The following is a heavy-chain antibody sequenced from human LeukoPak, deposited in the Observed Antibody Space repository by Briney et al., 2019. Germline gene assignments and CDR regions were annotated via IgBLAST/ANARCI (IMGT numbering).Heavy chain of an antibody. V-gene: IGHV3-21*01. Sequence: NPGGSLRLSCVASGFTFSSYSMNWVRQAPGKGLEWVSSISSSSSYIYYADSVKGRFTISRDNAKNSLYLQMNSLRAEDTAVYYCARDPGNSYDYVLHYWGQGTLVTVSS. CDR3: ARDPGNSYDYVLHY. D-gene: IGHD3-16*01. CDR1: GFTFSSYS. J-gene: IGHJ4*02. CDR2: ISSSSSYI.